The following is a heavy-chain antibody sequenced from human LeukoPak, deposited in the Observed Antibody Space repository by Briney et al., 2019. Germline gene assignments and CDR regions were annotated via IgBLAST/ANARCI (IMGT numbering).Heavy chain of an antibody. CDR3: ARSYSGSFLY. CDR2: IYHSGST. D-gene: IGHD1-26*01. CDR1: GYSISSGYY. V-gene: IGHV4-38-2*02. J-gene: IGHJ1*01. Sequence: PSETLSLTCTVSGYSISSGYYWGWIRQPPGKGLEWIGSIYHSGSTYYNPSLKSRVTISVDTSKNQFSLRLSSVTAADTAVYYCARSYSGSFLYWGQGPLVTVSS.